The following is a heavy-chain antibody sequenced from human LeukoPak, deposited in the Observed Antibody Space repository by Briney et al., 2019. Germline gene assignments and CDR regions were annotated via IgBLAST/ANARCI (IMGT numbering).Heavy chain of an antibody. J-gene: IGHJ3*02. V-gene: IGHV3-9*03. D-gene: IGHD7-27*01. CDR2: ISWNSGSI. Sequence: PGGSLRLSCAASGFTFDDYAMHWVRQAPGKGLEWVSGISWNSGSIGYADSVKGRFTISRDNAKNSLYLQMNSLRAEDMALYYCAKSTCPNWGLRNAFDIWGQGTMVTVSS. CDR3: AKSTCPNWGLRNAFDI. CDR1: GFTFDDYA.